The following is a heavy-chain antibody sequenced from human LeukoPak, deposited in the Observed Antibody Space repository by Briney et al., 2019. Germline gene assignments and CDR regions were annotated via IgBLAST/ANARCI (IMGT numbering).Heavy chain of an antibody. CDR2: MNPNSGNT. CDR1: GYTFTSYD. V-gene: IGHV1-8*03. Sequence: ASVKVSCKASGYTFTSYDIHWVRQATGQGLEWMGWMNPNSGNTGYAQKFQGRVSITRNISISTTYMELNSLRSEDTAVYHCARLGEAADFDYWGQGTLVTVSS. D-gene: IGHD6-13*01. J-gene: IGHJ4*02. CDR3: ARLGEAADFDY.